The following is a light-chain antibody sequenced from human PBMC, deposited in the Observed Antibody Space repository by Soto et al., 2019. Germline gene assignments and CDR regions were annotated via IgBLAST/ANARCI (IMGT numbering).Light chain of an antibody. Sequence: DIQMTQSPSFLSASVGDRVTISCRASQSINTYLNWYQHKPGKAPKLLIYGTSVLQSGVPSRFSGGGSGTDFTLTISSLQPEDFATYYCQQSFSTLLITFGQGTRLEFK. J-gene: IGKJ5*01. V-gene: IGKV1-39*01. CDR1: QSINTY. CDR3: QQSFSTLLIT. CDR2: GTS.